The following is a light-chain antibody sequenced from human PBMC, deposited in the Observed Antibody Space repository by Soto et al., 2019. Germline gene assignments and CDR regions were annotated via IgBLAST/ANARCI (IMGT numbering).Light chain of an antibody. CDR1: QSVSSKY. CDR2: GTS. V-gene: IGKV3-20*01. Sequence: DIVLTQSPCTLSFSPLERSTLSCRASQSVSSKYLAWYQQKPGQAPRVLIYGTSIRASGVPERFSGGGSGTDFTLTITRLEPEDFAVYYCQQYGSSLFTFGPGT. J-gene: IGKJ3*01. CDR3: QQYGSSLFT.